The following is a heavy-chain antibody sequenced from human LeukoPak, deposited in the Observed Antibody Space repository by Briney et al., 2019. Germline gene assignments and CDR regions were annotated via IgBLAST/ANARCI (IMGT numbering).Heavy chain of an antibody. CDR1: GFAVSSNY. J-gene: IGHJ4*02. Sequence: PGGSLRLSCAASGFAVSSNYMSWVRQAPGKGLEWVANINQDGGEKFHVDSVKGRFTISRDNAKNSLYLQMNSLTAEDTAVYYCATGVWYLESWGQGTLVTVSS. D-gene: IGHD5/OR15-5a*01. CDR2: INQDGGEK. CDR3: ATGVWYLES. V-gene: IGHV3-7*01.